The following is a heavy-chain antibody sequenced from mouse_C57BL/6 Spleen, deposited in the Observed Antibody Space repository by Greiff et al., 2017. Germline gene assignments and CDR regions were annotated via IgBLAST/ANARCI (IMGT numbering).Heavy chain of an antibody. CDR1: GYTFPSYW. D-gene: IGHD2-5*01. Sequence: QVQLQQPGAELVKPGASVKMSCKASGYTFPSYWITWVQQRPGQGLEWIGDIYPGSGSTNYTEKFKSQATLTVDTSSSTAYMQLSSLTSEDSAVYYCAKDSNSPAYWGQGTTLTVSA. V-gene: IGHV1-55*01. CDR2: IYPGSGST. J-gene: IGHJ2*01. CDR3: AKDSNSPAY.